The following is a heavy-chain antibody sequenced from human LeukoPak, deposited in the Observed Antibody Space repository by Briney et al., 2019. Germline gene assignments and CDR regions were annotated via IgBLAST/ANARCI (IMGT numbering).Heavy chain of an antibody. CDR3: ARVLWELPELHFDY. D-gene: IGHD1-26*01. CDR2: IYYSGST. V-gene: IGHV4-30-4*01. Sequence: SETLSLTCTVSGGSISSGDYYWSWIRQPPGKGLEWIGYIYYSGSTYYNPSLKSRVTISVDTSKIQFSLKLSSVTAADTAVYYCARVLWELPELHFDYWGQGTLVTVSS. J-gene: IGHJ4*02. CDR1: GGSISSGDYY.